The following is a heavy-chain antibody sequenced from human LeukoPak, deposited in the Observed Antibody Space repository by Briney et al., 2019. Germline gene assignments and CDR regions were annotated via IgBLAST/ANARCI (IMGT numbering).Heavy chain of an antibody. D-gene: IGHD4-23*01. V-gene: IGHV3-53*01. J-gene: IGHJ4*02. CDR1: GFTVSSNY. CDR3: ARDSVYGGKRRFDY. Sequence: PGGSLRLSCAASGFTVSSNYMSWVRQAPGKGLEWVSVIYSGGSTYYADSVKGRFTISRDNSKNTLYLQMNSLRAEDTAVYYCARDSVYGGKRRFDYWGQGTLVTVSS. CDR2: IYSGGST.